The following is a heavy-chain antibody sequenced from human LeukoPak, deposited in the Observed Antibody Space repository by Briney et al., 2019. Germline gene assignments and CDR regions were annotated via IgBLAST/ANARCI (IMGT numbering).Heavy chain of an antibody. Sequence: SETLSLTCTVSGGSMNTYYWSWLRQPAGKGLEWIGRIYSTGDRNYNPSLKSRLSMSVDTSRQQFSLKLSSVTAADTAVYYCARERTMEAYPYYFDFWGQGTLVTVSS. CDR2: IYSTGDR. CDR3: ARERTMEAYPYYFDF. D-gene: IGHD1-1*01. V-gene: IGHV4-4*07. CDR1: GGSMNTYY. J-gene: IGHJ4*02.